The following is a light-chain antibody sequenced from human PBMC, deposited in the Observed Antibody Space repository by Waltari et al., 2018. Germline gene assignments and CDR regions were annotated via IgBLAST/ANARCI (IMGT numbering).Light chain of an antibody. CDR2: DAS. CDR3: QQRSNWT. J-gene: IGKJ4*01. Sequence: EIVLTQSPGTLSLSPGERATLSCRASQSVSSYLAWYQQKPGQAPRLLIYDASNRATGIPARFSGSGSGTDFTLTISSLEPEDFAVYYCQQRSNWTFGGGTKVEIK. CDR1: QSVSSY. V-gene: IGKV3-11*01.